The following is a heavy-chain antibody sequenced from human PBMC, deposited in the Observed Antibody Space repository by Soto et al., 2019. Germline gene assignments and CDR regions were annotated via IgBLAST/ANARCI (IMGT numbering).Heavy chain of an antibody. CDR3: AVSPLWSFRTGGSITFDY. Sequence: PSETLSLTCTVSGGSISSGDYYWSWIRQPPGKGLEWIGYIYYSGSTYYNPSLKSRVTISVDTSKNQFSLKLSSVTAADTAVYYCAVSPLWSFRTGGSITFDYWGQGTRVTVSS. V-gene: IGHV4-30-4*01. D-gene: IGHD3-10*01. CDR2: IYYSGST. J-gene: IGHJ4*02. CDR1: GGSISSGDYY.